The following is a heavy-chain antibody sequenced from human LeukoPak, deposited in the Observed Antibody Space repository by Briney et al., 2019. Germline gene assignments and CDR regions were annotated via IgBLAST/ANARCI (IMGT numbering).Heavy chain of an antibody. J-gene: IGHJ4*02. Sequence: ASVKVSCKASGYTFTGYYMHWVRQAPGQGLEWMGWINPNSGGTNYAQKFQGRVTMTRDTSISTAYMELSRLRSDDTAVYCCSYSSGLYYFDYWGQGTLVTVSS. CDR2: INPNSGGT. CDR3: SYSSGLYYFDY. V-gene: IGHV1-2*02. D-gene: IGHD6-19*01. CDR1: GYTFTGYY.